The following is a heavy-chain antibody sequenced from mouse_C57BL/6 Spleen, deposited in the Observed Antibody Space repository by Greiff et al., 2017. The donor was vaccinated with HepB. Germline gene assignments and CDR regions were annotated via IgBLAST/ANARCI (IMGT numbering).Heavy chain of an antibody. CDR2: IDPSDSYT. CDR1: GYTFTSYW. J-gene: IGHJ1*03. Sequence: VKLQQPGAELVMPGASVKLSCKASGYTFTSYWMHWVKQRPGQGLEWIGEIDPSDSYTNYNQKFKGKSTLTVDKSSSTAYMQLSSLTSEDSAVYYCARGRRDWYFDVWGTGTTVTVSS. CDR3: ARGRRDWYFDV. V-gene: IGHV1-69*01.